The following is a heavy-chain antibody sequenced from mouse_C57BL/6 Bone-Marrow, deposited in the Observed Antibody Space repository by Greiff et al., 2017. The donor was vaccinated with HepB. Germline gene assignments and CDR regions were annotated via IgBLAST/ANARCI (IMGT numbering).Heavy chain of an antibody. CDR2: IYPGDGDT. V-gene: IGHV1-82*01. J-gene: IGHJ4*01. CDR1: GYAFSSSW. D-gene: IGHD4-1*01. CDR3: ARRGTGTGMIPLYYYAMDY. Sequence: QVQLQQSGPELVKPGASVKISCKASGYAFSSSWMNWVKQRPGKGLERIGRIYPGDGDTNYNGKFKGKATLTADKSSSTAYMQLSSLTSEDSAVYFCARRGTGTGMIPLYYYAMDYWGQGTSVTVSS.